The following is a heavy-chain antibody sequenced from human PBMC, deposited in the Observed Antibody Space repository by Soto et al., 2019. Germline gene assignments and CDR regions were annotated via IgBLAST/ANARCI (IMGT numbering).Heavy chain of an antibody. CDR1: GGSISSYY. D-gene: IGHD3-3*01. CDR2: IYYSGST. V-gene: IGHV4-59*01. CDR3: ARSRGFAWEWLYPEGWFDP. J-gene: IGHJ5*02. Sequence: QVQLQESGPGLVKPSETLSLTCTVSGGSISSYYWSWIRQPPGKGLEWIGYIYYSGSTNYNPSLKSRVTTSADTSKNQFSLKLSSVTAADTAVYYCARSRGFAWEWLYPEGWFDPWGQGTLVTVSS.